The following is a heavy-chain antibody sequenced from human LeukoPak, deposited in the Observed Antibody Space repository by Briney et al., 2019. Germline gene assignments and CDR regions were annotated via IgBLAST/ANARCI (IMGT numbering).Heavy chain of an antibody. CDR1: GFTFSSYS. D-gene: IGHD3-10*01. CDR2: ISSSSSYI. Sequence: GGSLRLSCAASGFTFSSYSMNWVRQAPGKGLEWVSSISSSSSYIYYADSVKGRFTISRDNAKNSLYLQMNSLRAEDTAVYYCASITMVRGGNDNWFDPWGQGTLVTVSS. J-gene: IGHJ5*02. CDR3: ASITMVRGGNDNWFDP. V-gene: IGHV3-21*01.